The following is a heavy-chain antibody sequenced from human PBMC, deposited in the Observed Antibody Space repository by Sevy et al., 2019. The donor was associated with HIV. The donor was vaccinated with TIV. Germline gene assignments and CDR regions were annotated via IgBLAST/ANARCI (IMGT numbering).Heavy chain of an antibody. CDR1: GFTFSIYS. Sequence: GGSLRLSCAASGFTFSIYSMNWVRQAPGKGLEWVSSITSSSSYKYYADSGKGRFTISRDNAKNSLYLQMNSLRAEDTAVYYCARDRLWELLPFDYWGQGTLVTVSS. J-gene: IGHJ4*02. CDR3: ARDRLWELLPFDY. CDR2: ITSSSSYK. V-gene: IGHV3-21*01. D-gene: IGHD1-26*01.